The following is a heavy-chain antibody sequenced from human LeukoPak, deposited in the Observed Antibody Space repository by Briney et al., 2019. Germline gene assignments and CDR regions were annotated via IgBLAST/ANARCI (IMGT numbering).Heavy chain of an antibody. CDR3: AREEGVSERGYSGYDS. J-gene: IGHJ4*02. D-gene: IGHD5-12*01. V-gene: IGHV1-69*05. Sequence: ASVKVSCKASGGTFSSYAISWVRQAPGQGLEWMGGISPIFGTANYAQKFQGRVTITTDESTSTAYMELSSLRSEDTAVYYCAREEGVSERGYSGYDSWGQGTLVTVSS. CDR1: GGTFSSYA. CDR2: ISPIFGTA.